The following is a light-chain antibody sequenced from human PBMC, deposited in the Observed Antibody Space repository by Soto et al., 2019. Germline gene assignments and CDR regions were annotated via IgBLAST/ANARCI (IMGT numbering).Light chain of an antibody. J-gene: IGKJ1*01. Sequence: DIQMTQSPSSVSASVGDRVTITCRASHGIGSWLAWYQQKPGKAPKLLIYTASSLQSGDPSRFSGSGSGTDFTLTSSSLQPEDLATYYCQQANSFPWTFGQGTRVEIK. CDR1: HGIGSW. CDR2: TAS. CDR3: QQANSFPWT. V-gene: IGKV1-12*01.